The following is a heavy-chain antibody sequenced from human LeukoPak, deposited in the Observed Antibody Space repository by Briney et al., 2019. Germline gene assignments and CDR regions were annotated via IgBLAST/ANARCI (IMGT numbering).Heavy chain of an antibody. V-gene: IGHV3-49*04. J-gene: IGHJ6*03. CDR2: IRSKTYGGTT. Sequence: GGSLRLSCTPSGFTFGDYAMSWVRQAPGKGLEWVGFIRSKTYGGTTEYAASVKGRFTISRDDSKSIAYLQMNSLKTEDTAVYYCTRSNAGFYYYYYYMDVWGNGTTVTVSS. CDR1: GFTFGDYA. CDR3: TRSNAGFYYYYYYMDV.